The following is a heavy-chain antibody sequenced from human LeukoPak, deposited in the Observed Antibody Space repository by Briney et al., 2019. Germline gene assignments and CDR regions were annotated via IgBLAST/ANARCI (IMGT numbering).Heavy chain of an antibody. CDR2: IYTSGST. V-gene: IGHV4-4*07. Sequence: SETLSLTCTVSGGSISSYYWSWIRQPAGKGLEWIGRIYTSGSTNYNPSLKSRVTMSVDTSKNQFSLKLSSVTAADTAVYYCARDVSNWNYGGGHAFDIWGQGTMVTVSS. D-gene: IGHD1-7*01. CDR1: GGSISSYY. J-gene: IGHJ3*02. CDR3: ARDVSNWNYGGGHAFDI.